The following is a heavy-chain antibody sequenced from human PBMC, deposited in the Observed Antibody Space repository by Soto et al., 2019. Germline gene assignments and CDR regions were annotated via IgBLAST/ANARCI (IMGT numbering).Heavy chain of an antibody. CDR2: TYYRSKWYN. J-gene: IGHJ3*02. V-gene: IGHV6-1*01. CDR3: ARWGYCSSTSCYTSHDAFDI. CDR1: GDSVSSNSAA. D-gene: IGHD2-2*02. Sequence: SQTLSLTCAISGDSVSSNSAAWNWIRQSPSRGLEWLGRTYYRSKWYNDYAVSVKSRITINPDTSKNQFSLQLNSVTPEDTAVYYCARWGYCSSTSCYTSHDAFDIWGQGTMVTVSS.